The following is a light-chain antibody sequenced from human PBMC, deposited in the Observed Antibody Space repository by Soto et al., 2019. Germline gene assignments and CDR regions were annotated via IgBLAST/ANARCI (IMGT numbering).Light chain of an antibody. CDR2: WAS. J-gene: IGKJ5*01. V-gene: IGKV4-1*01. CDR1: QSVLYSSYNKSY. CDR3: QQYYSTLIT. Sequence: DIALTQSPDSLALSLGERATMNCKSSQSVLYSSYNKSYLAWYQVKPGRPPKLLFSWASTRESGVPDRFSGSGSGTDFTLTISSLQADDVAVYYCQQYYSTLITFGQGTRLEMK.